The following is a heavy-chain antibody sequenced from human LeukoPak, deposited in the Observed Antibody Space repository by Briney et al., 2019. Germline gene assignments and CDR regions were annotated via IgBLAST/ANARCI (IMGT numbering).Heavy chain of an antibody. CDR3: ARDSCSSTSCPRYYYYYGMDV. CDR2: ISAYNGNT. D-gene: IGHD2-2*01. Sequence: GASVTVSCKASGYTFTSYGISWVRQAPGQGLEWMGWISAYNGNTNYAQKLQGRVTMTTDTSTSTAYMELRSLRSDDTAVYYCARDSCSSTSCPRYYYYYGMDVWGQGTTVTVSS. CDR1: GYTFTSYG. V-gene: IGHV1-18*01. J-gene: IGHJ6*02.